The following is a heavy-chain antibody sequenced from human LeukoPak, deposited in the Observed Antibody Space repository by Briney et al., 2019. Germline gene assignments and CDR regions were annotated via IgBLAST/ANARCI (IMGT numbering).Heavy chain of an antibody. CDR3: ARCDDILCY. V-gene: IGHV1-69*04. CDR2: IIPILGIA. J-gene: IGHJ4*02. CDR1: GGTFSSYA. Sequence: GASVKASCKASGGTFSSYAISWVRQAPGQGLEWMGRIIPILGIANYAQEFQGRVTITADKSTSTAYMELSSLRSEDTAVYYCARCDDILCYWGQGTLVTVSS. D-gene: IGHD3-9*01.